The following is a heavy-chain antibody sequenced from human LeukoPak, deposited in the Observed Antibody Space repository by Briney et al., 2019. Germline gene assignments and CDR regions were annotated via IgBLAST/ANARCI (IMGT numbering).Heavy chain of an antibody. CDR3: ARDPTVTTSLAWFDP. CDR2: ISSSSSYI. CDR1: GFTFDDYA. D-gene: IGHD4-17*01. J-gene: IGHJ5*02. V-gene: IGHV3-21*01. Sequence: PGRSLRLSCAASGFTFDDYAMNWVRQAPGKGLEWVSSISSSSSYIYYADSVKGRFTISRDNAKNSLYLQMNSLRAEDTAVYYCARDPTVTTSLAWFDPWGQGTLVTVSS.